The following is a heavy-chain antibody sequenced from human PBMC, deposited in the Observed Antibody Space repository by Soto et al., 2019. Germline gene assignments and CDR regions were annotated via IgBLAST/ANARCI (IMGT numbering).Heavy chain of an antibody. D-gene: IGHD3-3*01. CDR2: INAGNSNT. CDR1: GYTFTSYA. J-gene: IGHJ6*02. CDR3: ARGIFPVFEGAPLYYNYYYYGMDV. Sequence: ASVKVSCKASGYTFTSYAMHWVRQAPGQRLERMRWINAGNSNTKYSQKFQGRVTITRDTSASTAYMELSSLRSEDTAVYYCARGIFPVFEGAPLYYNYYYYGMDVWGQGTTVTVSS. V-gene: IGHV1-3*01.